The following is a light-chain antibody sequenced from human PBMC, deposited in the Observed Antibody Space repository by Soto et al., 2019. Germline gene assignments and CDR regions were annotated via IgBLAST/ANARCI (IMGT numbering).Light chain of an antibody. CDR1: QSIGSY. CDR3: QHHNKWPPT. CDR2: DSS. V-gene: IGKV3-11*01. J-gene: IGKJ5*01. Sequence: EIVMTQSPATLSVSPGERATLSCRANQSIGSYLAWYQQKPGQAPWLLIYDSSNRATGIPARFSGSGSGTDFTLTINSLEPDDFAVYYCQHHNKWPPTFGQGTRLEIK.